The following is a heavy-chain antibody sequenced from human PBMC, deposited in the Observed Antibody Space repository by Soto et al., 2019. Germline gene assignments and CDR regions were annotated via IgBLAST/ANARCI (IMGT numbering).Heavy chain of an antibody. J-gene: IGHJ1*01. CDR3: ARDRSSGEYFQH. Sequence: ASVKVSCKASGYTFTSYYMHWVRQAPGQGLEWMGIINPSGGSTSYAQKFQGGVTMTRDTSTSTVYMELSSLRSEDTAVYYCARDRSSGEYFQHWGQGTLVTVSS. CDR1: GYTFTSYY. CDR2: INPSGGST. D-gene: IGHD3-22*01. V-gene: IGHV1-46*01.